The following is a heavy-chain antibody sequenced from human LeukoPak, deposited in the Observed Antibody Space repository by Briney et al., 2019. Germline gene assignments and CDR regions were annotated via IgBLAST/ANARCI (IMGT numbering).Heavy chain of an antibody. J-gene: IGHJ4*02. CDR2: ISASGDNT. CDR1: GFTFSSYA. V-gene: IGHV3-23*01. CDR3: ANRGLKTGTLYY. Sequence: GGSLRLSCAVSGFTFSSYAMTWVRQAPGKGLEWVSEISASGDNTYDADSVKGRFSISRDNSKNTLYLQINNLRVEDTAVYYCANRGLKTGTLYYWGQGTLVTVSS. D-gene: IGHD1-1*01.